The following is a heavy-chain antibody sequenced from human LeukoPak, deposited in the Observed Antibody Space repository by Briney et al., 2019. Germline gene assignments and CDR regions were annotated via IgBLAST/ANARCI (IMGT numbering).Heavy chain of an antibody. V-gene: IGHV3-30*02. Sequence: PGGSLRLSCAASGFTFSSYGMHWVRQAPGKGLEWVAFIRYDGSNKYYADSVKGRFTISRDNSKNTLYLQMNSLRAEDTAVYYCARWEYCSSTYCSFDYWGQGTLVTVSS. CDR3: ARWEYCSSTYCSFDY. CDR2: IRYDGSNK. D-gene: IGHD2-2*01. CDR1: GFTFSSYG. J-gene: IGHJ4*02.